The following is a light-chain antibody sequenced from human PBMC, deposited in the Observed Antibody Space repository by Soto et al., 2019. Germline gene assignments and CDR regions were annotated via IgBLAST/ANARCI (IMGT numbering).Light chain of an antibody. J-gene: IGLJ1*01. V-gene: IGLV2-14*03. CDR2: DDN. CDR1: IDDVNAYNY. CDR3: SSYTSTYSHV. Sequence: QSALTQPASVSGSPGQSISISCTGTIDDVNAYNYVSWYQQRPGSAPQLILYDDNNRPSGASHRFSGSKSFHTSYLTFSELQSDDQAIYHCSSYTSTYSHVFGTGTKVT.